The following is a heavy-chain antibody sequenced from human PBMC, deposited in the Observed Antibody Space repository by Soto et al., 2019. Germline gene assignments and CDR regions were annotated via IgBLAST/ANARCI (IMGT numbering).Heavy chain of an antibody. CDR2: ISWNSGSI. D-gene: IGHD3-10*01. J-gene: IGHJ3*02. V-gene: IGHV3-9*01. Sequence: GESLRLSCAASGFTFDDYAMHWVRQAPGKGLEWVSGISWNSGSIGYADSVKGRFTISRDNAKNSLYLQMNSLRAEDTALYYCAKDEYGSGRGAFDIRGQGTMVTVSS. CDR1: GFTFDDYA. CDR3: AKDEYGSGRGAFDI.